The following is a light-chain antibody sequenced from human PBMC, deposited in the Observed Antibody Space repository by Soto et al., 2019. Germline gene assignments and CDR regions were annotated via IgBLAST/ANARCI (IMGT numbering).Light chain of an antibody. Sequence: DIQLTQSPSILSASVGDRVTITCRASQSISYWLAWYQQKPGKAPKLLISVASTLESGVPSRFSGSESGTEFNLTISSLQPDDFATYYCQKYDYFSSFGPGTKVDI. CDR1: QSISYW. J-gene: IGKJ3*01. V-gene: IGKV1-5*01. CDR3: QKYDYFSS. CDR2: VAS.